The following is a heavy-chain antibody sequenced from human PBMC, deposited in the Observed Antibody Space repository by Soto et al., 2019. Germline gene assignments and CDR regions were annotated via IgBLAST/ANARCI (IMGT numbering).Heavy chain of an antibody. Sequence: EASVKVSCKASGYTFTSYAMHWVRQAPGQRLEWMGWINAGNGNTKYSQKFQGRVTITRDTSASTAYMELSSLRSEDTAVYYCARLQDSSGYYGEYYYGMDVWGQGTTVTVSS. CDR1: GYTFTSYA. J-gene: IGHJ6*02. V-gene: IGHV1-3*01. D-gene: IGHD3-22*01. CDR2: INAGNGNT. CDR3: ARLQDSSGYYGEYYYGMDV.